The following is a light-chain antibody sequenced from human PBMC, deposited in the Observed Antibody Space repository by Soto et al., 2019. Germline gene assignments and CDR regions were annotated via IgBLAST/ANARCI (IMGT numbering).Light chain of an antibody. CDR3: AAWEDSLNGVV. J-gene: IGLJ2*01. CDR1: SSNIGSNT. V-gene: IGLV1-44*01. CDR2: SDN. Sequence: QSVLTQPPSASGTPGQRVTISCSGSSSNIGSNTVIWYQQLPGTAPKLLIYSDNQRPSGVPDRFSVSKSGTSVSLAISGLQSDDEADYYCAAWEDSLNGVVFGGWTKVTVL.